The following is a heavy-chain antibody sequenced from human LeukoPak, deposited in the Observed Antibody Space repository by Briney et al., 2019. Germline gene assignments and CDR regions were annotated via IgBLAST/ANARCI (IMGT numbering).Heavy chain of an antibody. CDR3: ARGVYYDILPGYSDDAFDI. J-gene: IGHJ3*02. CDR2: ISSSGSTI. CDR1: GFTFSSYE. Sequence: PGGSLRLSCAASGFTFSSYEMNWVRQAPGKGLEWVSYISSSGSTIYYADSVKGRFTISRDNAKNSLYLQMNSLRAEDTAVYYCARGVYYDILPGYSDDAFDIWGQGTMVTVSS. D-gene: IGHD3-9*01. V-gene: IGHV3-48*03.